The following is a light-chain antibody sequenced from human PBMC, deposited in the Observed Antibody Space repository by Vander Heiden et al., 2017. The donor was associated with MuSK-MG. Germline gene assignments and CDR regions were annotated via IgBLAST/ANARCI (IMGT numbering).Light chain of an antibody. CDR1: QSSSSY. V-gene: IGKV1-39*01. J-gene: IGKJ2*04. CDR2: AAS. CDR3: QQSYSTPMCS. Sequence: DIQMTQSPSSLSASVGDRVTITCRASQSSSSYLNWYQQKPGKAPKLLIYAASSLQSGGPSRFSGSGSGTDFTLTISSLQPEDFATYYCQQSYSTPMCSFGQGTKLEIK.